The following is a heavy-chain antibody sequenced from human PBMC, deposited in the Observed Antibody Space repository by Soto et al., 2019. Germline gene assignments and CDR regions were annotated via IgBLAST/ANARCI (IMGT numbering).Heavy chain of an antibody. D-gene: IGHD3-10*01. J-gene: IGHJ4*02. CDR1: GGTFSSYT. Sequence: ASVKVSCKASGGTFSSYTISWVRQAPGQGLEWMGRIIPILGIANYAQKFQGRVTITADKSTSTAYMELSSLRSEDTAVYYCARDQMIEETDLLLWFGELRGPFDYWGQGTLVTVSS. CDR2: IIPILGIA. V-gene: IGHV1-69*04. CDR3: ARDQMIEETDLLLWFGELRGPFDY.